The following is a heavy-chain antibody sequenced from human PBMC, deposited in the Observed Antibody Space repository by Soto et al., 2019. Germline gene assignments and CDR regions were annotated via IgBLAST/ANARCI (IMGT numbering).Heavy chain of an antibody. J-gene: IGHJ6*02. CDR1: GGTFSSYA. CDR3: ARVPNSNYYYYYYGMDV. D-gene: IGHD4-4*01. V-gene: IGHV1-69*06. Sequence: QVQLVQSGAEVKKPGSSVKVSCKASGGTFSSYAISWVRQAPGQGLEWMGGIIPIFGTANYAQKFQGRVTITADKSTSTAYMELSSLRSEDTAVYYCARVPNSNYYYYYYGMDVWGQGTTVTVSS. CDR2: IIPIFGTA.